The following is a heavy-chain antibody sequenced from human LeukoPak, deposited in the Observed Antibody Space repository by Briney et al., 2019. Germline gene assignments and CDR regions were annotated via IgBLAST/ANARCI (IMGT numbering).Heavy chain of an antibody. J-gene: IGHJ4*02. CDR2: ISGSGGST. Sequence: PGGSLRLSCAASGFTFSSYAMSWVRQAPGKGLEWVSAISGSGGSTYYADSVKGRFTISRDNSKNTLYLQMNSLRAEDTAVYYCASHDGDGYKSSYFDYWGQGTLVTVSS. D-gene: IGHD5-24*01. V-gene: IGHV3-23*01. CDR3: ASHDGDGYKSSYFDY. CDR1: GFTFSSYA.